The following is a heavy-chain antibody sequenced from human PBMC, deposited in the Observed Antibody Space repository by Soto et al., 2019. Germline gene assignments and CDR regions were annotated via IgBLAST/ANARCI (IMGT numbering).Heavy chain of an antibody. CDR2: IYSSGTT. CDR1: AGSISGHY. D-gene: IGHD6-13*01. CDR3: ARNFDIAATGTAFDS. J-gene: IGHJ4*02. V-gene: IGHV4-4*07. Sequence: SETLSLTCSVSAGSISGHYWSWIRLPAGRRLQWVGRIYSSGTTNYNPSLKSRVRMSVDTSRNRFSLKLDSVTAADTAVYYCARNFDIAATGTAFDSWGRGALVTVCS.